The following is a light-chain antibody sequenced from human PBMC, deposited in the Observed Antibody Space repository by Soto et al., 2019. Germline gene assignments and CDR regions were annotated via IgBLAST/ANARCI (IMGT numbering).Light chain of an antibody. Sequence: VVLTQSPATLSVSPGERATLSCRASQSISTNLAWFQQKPGQAPRLLIYDASTRATGIPARFRGSGSGTEFSLTIRSLQSEDVAVYYCQQYHNWWTFGQGTKVE. CDR3: QQYHNWWT. CDR1: QSISTN. J-gene: IGKJ1*01. CDR2: DAS. V-gene: IGKV3-15*01.